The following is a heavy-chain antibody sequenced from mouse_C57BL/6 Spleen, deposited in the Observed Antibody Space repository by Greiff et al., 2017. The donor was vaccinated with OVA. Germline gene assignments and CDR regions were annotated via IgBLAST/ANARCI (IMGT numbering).Heavy chain of an antibody. V-gene: IGHV1-54*01. D-gene: IGHD2-2*01. CDR3: ARDGLPYYFDY. J-gene: IGHJ2*01. CDR1: GYAFTNYL. CDR2: INPGSGGT. Sequence: VMLVESGAELVRPGTSVKVSCKASGYAFTNYLIEWVKQRPGQGLEWIGVINPGSGGTNYNEKFKGKATLTADKSSSTAYMQLSSLTSEDSAVYFCARDGLPYYFDYWGQGTTLTVSS.